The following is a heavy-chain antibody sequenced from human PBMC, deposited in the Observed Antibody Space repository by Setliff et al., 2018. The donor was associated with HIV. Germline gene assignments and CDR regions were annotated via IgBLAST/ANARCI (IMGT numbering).Heavy chain of an antibody. CDR3: VKDKGNGDYDYYYGMDV. CDR1: GLRFDDYA. V-gene: IGHV3-9*03. D-gene: IGHD4-17*01. CDR2: ISRNSGNI. Sequence: GGSLRLSCAASGLRFDDYAMHWVRQAPGKGLEWVSGISRNSGNIGYADSVKGRFTISRDNAKNSVYLQMNSLKAEDMALYYCVKDKGNGDYDYYYGMDVWGQGTTVTVS. J-gene: IGHJ6*02.